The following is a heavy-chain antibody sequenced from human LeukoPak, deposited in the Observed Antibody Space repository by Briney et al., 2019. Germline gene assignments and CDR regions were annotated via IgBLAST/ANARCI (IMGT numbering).Heavy chain of an antibody. CDR3: AKYLGDSSGYYYVGEDVGY. D-gene: IGHD3-22*01. Sequence: PGRSLRLSCRAYGFTFSSYAMSWVRQAPGKGLEWVSAISGSGGSTYYADSVKGRFTISRDNSKNTLYLQMNSLRAEDTAVYYCAKYLGDSSGYYYVGEDVGYWGQGTLVTVSS. V-gene: IGHV3-23*01. J-gene: IGHJ4*02. CDR2: ISGSGGST. CDR1: GFTFSSYA.